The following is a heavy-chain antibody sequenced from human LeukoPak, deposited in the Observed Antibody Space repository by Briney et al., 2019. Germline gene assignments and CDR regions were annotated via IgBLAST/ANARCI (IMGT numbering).Heavy chain of an antibody. CDR2: ISDRSGHI. V-gene: IGHV3-21*01. CDR3: ARGRIASGAYYYYMDV. CDR1: GPSITTYM. Sequence: GGSLRLSCAASGPSITTYMMNWVRQAPGKGLEWVSSISDRSGHIYYADSVKGRFTISRDNAKNSLSLQMSSLRAADTAVYYCARGRIASGAYYYYMDVWGKGTTVTVSS. D-gene: IGHD2-21*01. J-gene: IGHJ6*03.